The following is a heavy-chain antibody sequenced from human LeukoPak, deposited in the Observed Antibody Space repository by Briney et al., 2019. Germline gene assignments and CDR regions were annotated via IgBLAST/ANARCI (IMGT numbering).Heavy chain of an antibody. J-gene: IGHJ4*02. Sequence: PGKSLTLSCVVSGFNFDNFAMHWVRQPLGKGLEWGAVISHDGRTKYYADSMKGRITISRDNSKNTLFLQMNNLRSEDTAVYFCARPSPPGDGYNPPDHWGQGTLVTVSS. CDR3: ARPSPPGDGYNPPDH. CDR1: GFNFDNFA. D-gene: IGHD5-24*01. CDR2: ISHDGRTK. V-gene: IGHV3-30*04.